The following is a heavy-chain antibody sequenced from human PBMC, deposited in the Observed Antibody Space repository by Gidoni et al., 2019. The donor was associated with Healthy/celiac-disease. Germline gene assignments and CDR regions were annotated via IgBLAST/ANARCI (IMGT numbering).Heavy chain of an antibody. D-gene: IGHD3-3*01. Sequence: QVQLVESGGGVFQPGRSLSLSCAASGFTFSIYAMHWVRQAPGKGLEWVAVISYDGSNKYYADSVKGRFTISRDNSKNTLYLQMNSLRAEDTAVYYCARDQRREADYDFWSGYYTYNWFDPWGQGTLVTVSS. V-gene: IGHV3-30-3*01. CDR3: ARDQRREADYDFWSGYYTYNWFDP. CDR2: ISYDGSNK. CDR1: GFTFSIYA. J-gene: IGHJ5*02.